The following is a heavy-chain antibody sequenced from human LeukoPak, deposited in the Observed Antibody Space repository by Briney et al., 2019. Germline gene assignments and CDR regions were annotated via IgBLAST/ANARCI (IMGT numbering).Heavy chain of an antibody. CDR3: AKADEMNMDY. V-gene: IGHV3-33*06. J-gene: IGHJ4*02. D-gene: IGHD2/OR15-2a*01. Sequence: GGSLRLSCAASGFTFSSYGMTWVRQAPGKGLEWVAVIWYDGSIKYYADSVKGRFTISKDNSKNTLDLQMNSLRAEDTAVYYCAKADEMNMDYWGQGTLVTVS. CDR1: GFTFSSYG. CDR2: IWYDGSIK.